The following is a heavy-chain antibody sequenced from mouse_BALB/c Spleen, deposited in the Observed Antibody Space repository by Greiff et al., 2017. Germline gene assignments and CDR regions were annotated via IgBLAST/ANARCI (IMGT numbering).Heavy chain of an antibody. J-gene: IGHJ3*01. Sequence: VQLQQSGTVLARPGASVKMSCKASGYCFTSYWMHWVKQRPGQGLEWIGAIYPGNSDTSYNQKFKGKAKLTAVTSASTAYMVLSSLTNEDSAVYYCTSSYDYDAWFAYWGQGTLVTVSA. CDR1: GYCFTSYW. V-gene: IGHV1-5*01. CDR2: IYPGNSDT. CDR3: TSSYDYDAWFAY. D-gene: IGHD2-4*01.